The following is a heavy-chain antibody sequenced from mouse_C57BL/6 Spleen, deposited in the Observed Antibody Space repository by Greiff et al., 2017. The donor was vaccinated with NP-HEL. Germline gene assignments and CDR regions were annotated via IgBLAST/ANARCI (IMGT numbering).Heavy chain of an antibody. V-gene: IGHV1-26*01. Sequence: EVQLQQSGPELVKPGASVKISCKASGYTFTDYYMNWVKQSHGESLEWIGDINPNNGGTSYNQKFKGKATLTVDKSSSTAYMELRSLTSEDSAVYYCASFYYYGSGAYWGQGTLVTVSA. J-gene: IGHJ3*01. CDR2: INPNNGGT. CDR3: ASFYYYGSGAY. D-gene: IGHD1-1*01. CDR1: GYTFTDYY.